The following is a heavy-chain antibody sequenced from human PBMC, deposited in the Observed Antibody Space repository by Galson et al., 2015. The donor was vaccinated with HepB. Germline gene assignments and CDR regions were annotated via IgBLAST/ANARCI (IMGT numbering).Heavy chain of an antibody. J-gene: IGHJ3*02. CDR2: IIPILGRA. CDR3: ARDGWSGNYFDGAFDM. CDR1: GGTFSSYS. Sequence: SVKVSCKASGGTFSSYSIGWVRQAPGQGPEWMGRIIPILGRANYAQKFQVRVTITADKSTNTSYMEVSSLRSEDTAVYYCARDGWSGNYFDGAFDMWGQGTMVTVSS. D-gene: IGHD1-26*01. V-gene: IGHV1-69*04.